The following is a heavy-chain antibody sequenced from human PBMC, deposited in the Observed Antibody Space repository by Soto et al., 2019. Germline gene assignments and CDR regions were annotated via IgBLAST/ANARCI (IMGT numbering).Heavy chain of an antibody. CDR1: GFTFSSYN. D-gene: IGHD2-15*01. V-gene: IGHV3-30*03. J-gene: IGHJ5*02. Sequence: GGSLRLSCAASGFTFSSYNMHWVRQAPGKRLEWVAVISFDGTNQYYADSVKGRFTISRDNSKNTLYLQMNSLKAEDTAVYYCPDVGCSGGSCYDQWGQGKLVTVSS. CDR2: ISFDGTNQ. CDR3: PDVGCSGGSCYDQ.